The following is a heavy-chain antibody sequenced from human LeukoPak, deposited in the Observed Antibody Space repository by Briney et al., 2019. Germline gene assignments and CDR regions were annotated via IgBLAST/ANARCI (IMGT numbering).Heavy chain of an antibody. D-gene: IGHD3-9*01. Sequence: GGSLRLSCAASGFTFSNYGMNWVRQAPGKGLEWVSGISHGGGSTYYADSVKGRFTISRDNSKNTVYLDMHSLRAEDTAAYYCVKIRGDYDILTGYYVMDVWGRGTTVAISS. V-gene: IGHV3-23*01. CDR2: ISHGGGST. J-gene: IGHJ6*04. CDR3: VKIRGDYDILTGYYVMDV. CDR1: GFTFSNYG.